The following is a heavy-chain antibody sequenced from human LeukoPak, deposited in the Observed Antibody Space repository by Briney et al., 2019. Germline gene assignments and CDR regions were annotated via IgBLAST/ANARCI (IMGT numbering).Heavy chain of an antibody. Sequence: ASVKVSCKASGCTFSSYAISWVRQAPGQGLEWMGGIIPSFGTANYAQKFQGRVTITTDESTSTAYMELSSLRSEDTAVYYCAREGERWLQPLGHYYYYMDVWGKGTTVTVSS. CDR2: IIPSFGTA. CDR3: AREGERWLQPLGHYYYYMDV. J-gene: IGHJ6*03. V-gene: IGHV1-69*05. CDR1: GCTFSSYA. D-gene: IGHD5-24*01.